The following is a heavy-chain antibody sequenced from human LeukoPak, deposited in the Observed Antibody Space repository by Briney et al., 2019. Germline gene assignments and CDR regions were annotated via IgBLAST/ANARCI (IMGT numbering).Heavy chain of an antibody. J-gene: IGHJ4*02. CDR2: IIPILGIA. D-gene: IGHD5-12*01. Sequence: SVKVSCKASGYTFTSYAISWVRQAPGQGLKWMGRIIPILGIANYAQKFQGRVTITADKSTSTAYMELSSLRSEDTAVYYCARDGGYDESDYWGQGTLVTVSS. V-gene: IGHV1-69*04. CDR3: ARDGGYDESDY. CDR1: GYTFTSYA.